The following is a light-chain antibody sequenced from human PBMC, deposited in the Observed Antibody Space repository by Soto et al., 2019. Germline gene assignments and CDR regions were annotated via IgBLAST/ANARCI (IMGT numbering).Light chain of an antibody. CDR2: KNN. V-gene: IGLV1-44*01. CDR3: CSYAGSYTFYV. J-gene: IGLJ1*01. CDR1: SSNIGSKT. Sequence: QSVLTQPPSASGTPGQRVTISCSGSSSNIGSKTVNWYQHLPGTAPKLLIHKNNQRPSGVPDRFSGSQSGTSASLAISGLQSEDEADYYCCSYAGSYTFYVFGTGTKVTVL.